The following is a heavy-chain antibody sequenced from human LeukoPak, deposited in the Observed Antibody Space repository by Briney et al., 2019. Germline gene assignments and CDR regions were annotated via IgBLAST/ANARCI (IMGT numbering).Heavy chain of an antibody. J-gene: IGHJ3*02. CDR1: GYTFTSYG. D-gene: IGHD3-10*01. CDR3: ARNLVLLWFGDRLKDAFDI. Sequence: ASVKVSCKASGYTFTSYGISWVRQAPGQGLEWMGWISAYNGNTNYAQKLQGRVTMTTDTSTSTAYMELRSLRSDDTAVYYCARNLVLLWFGDRLKDAFDIWGQGTMVTVSS. V-gene: IGHV1-18*01. CDR2: ISAYNGNT.